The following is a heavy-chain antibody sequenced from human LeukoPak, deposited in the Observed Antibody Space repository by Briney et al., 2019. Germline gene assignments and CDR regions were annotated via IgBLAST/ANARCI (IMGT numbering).Heavy chain of an antibody. V-gene: IGHV1-18*01. CDR2: TSAYNGNT. Sequence: ASVKVSCKASGYTFTSYGISWVRQAPGQGLEWMGWTSAYNGNTNYAQKLQGRVTMTTDTSTSTAYMELRSLRSDDTAVYYCARVKVVVVPAAIFWFDPWGQGTLVTVSS. J-gene: IGHJ5*02. CDR3: ARVKVVVVPAAIFWFDP. D-gene: IGHD2-2*02. CDR1: GYTFTSYG.